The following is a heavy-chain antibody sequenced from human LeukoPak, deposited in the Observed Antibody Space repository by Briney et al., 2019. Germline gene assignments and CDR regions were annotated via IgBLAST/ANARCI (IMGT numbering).Heavy chain of an antibody. CDR3: ARQRLSGNQGRGWFDS. CDR1: GGSISDSRYY. Sequence: SETLSLTCSVSGGSISDSRYYWGWIRQPPGKGLEWIGSIYDSGTTHCNPSLKSRVTISEDTSKNQFSLKLSSVTAADTGVYYCARQRLSGNQGRGWFDSWGQGTLATVSS. CDR2: IYDSGTT. J-gene: IGHJ5*01. D-gene: IGHD4/OR15-4a*01. V-gene: IGHV4-39*01.